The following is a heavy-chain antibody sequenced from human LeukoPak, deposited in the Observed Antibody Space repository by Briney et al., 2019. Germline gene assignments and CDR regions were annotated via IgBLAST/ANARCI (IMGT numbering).Heavy chain of an antibody. CDR2: ILFDGSNK. J-gene: IGHJ4*02. CDR1: GFTFSNYV. CDR3: AREVKYYDSSGYYYRYFDY. Sequence: AGGSLRLSCAASGFTFSNYVMHWVRQAPGKGLEWVAVILFDGSNKYYADSVKGRFTISRDNSKNTLYLQMNSLRTEDTAVYYCAREVKYYDSSGYYYRYFDYWGLGTLVTVSS. D-gene: IGHD3-22*01. V-gene: IGHV3-30*03.